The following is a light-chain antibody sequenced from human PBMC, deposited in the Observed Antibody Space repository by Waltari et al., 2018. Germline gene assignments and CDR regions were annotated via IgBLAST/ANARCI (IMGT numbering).Light chain of an antibody. CDR3: QVWDNSDHPRV. Sequence: SYVLNQPPSVSVAPGQTARVPGGGDNIEAKTVHWYQQRPGQAPLLVVSDESDRASGIRERFSGSNSGNTATLTISRVEAEDEADYYCQVWDNSDHPRVCGGGTKLTVL. CDR2: DES. V-gene: IGLV3-21*02. J-gene: IGLJ3*02. CDR1: NIEAKT.